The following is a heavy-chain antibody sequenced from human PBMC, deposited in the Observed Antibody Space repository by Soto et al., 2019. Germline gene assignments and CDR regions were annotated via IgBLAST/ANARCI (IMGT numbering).Heavy chain of an antibody. CDR3: AGRRAGDYYFDY. J-gene: IGHJ4*02. D-gene: IGHD1-26*01. Sequence: PSETLSLTCTVSGGSVSSSSYYWGWIRQPPGKGLEWIGTIYYTGSTSYSPSLKSRVTISVDTSKTQFSLNLKSVTAADTAVYYYAGRRAGDYYFDYWGQGTLVTVSS. V-gene: IGHV4-39*01. CDR1: GGSVSSSSYY. CDR2: IYYTGST.